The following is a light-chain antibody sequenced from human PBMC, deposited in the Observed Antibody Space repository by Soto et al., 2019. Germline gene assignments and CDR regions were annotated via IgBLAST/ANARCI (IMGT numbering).Light chain of an antibody. CDR2: DAS. V-gene: IGKV3-20*01. CDR3: QQYGSSPRT. Sequence: EIVLTHSPGTLSLSPCERATLSLSASQSLSSSQLAWYQQKPGQAPRLLIHDASSRATGISDRFTGSGSGTDFTLTITTLEPEDFAVYYCQQYGSSPRTFGLGTKVDIK. J-gene: IGKJ1*01. CDR1: QSLSSSQ.